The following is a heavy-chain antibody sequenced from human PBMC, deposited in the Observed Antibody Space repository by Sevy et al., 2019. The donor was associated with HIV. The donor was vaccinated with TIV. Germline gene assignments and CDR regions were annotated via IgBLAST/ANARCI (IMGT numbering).Heavy chain of an antibody. Sequence: ASVKVACKASGYTFTNYGISWVRQAPGQGLEWMGWINVYNGATGYAQKVQGRVTVTTDTSTSTAYMELRSLRSDDTAVYYCARGLYSSSWEAWFDPWGQGTLVTVSS. CDR3: ARGLYSSSWEAWFDP. CDR1: GYTFTNYG. CDR2: INVYNGAT. D-gene: IGHD6-13*01. J-gene: IGHJ5*02. V-gene: IGHV1-18*04.